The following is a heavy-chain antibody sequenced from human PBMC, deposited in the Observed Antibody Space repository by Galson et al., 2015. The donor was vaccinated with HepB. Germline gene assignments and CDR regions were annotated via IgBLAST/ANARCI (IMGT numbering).Heavy chain of an antibody. CDR3: ARVEGGGGSNDLFVVVEMENGWFDP. J-gene: IGHJ5*02. CDR1: GGTFSSYA. V-gene: IGHV1-69*13. Sequence: SVKVSCKASGGTFSSYAISWVRQAPGQGLEWMGGIIPIFGTANYAQKFQGRVTITADESTSTAYMELSSLRSEDTAVYYCARVEGGGGSNDLFVVVEMENGWFDPWGQGTLVTVSS. D-gene: IGHD2-2*01. CDR2: IIPIFGTA.